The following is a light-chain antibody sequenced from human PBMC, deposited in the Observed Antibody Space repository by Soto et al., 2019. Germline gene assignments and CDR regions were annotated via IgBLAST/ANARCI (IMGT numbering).Light chain of an antibody. CDR2: YAP. CDR3: QQYNIYPLA. CDR1: QSLTSW. V-gene: IGKV1-5*01. J-gene: IGKJ2*01. Sequence: DIQMTQSPSTLSASVGDRVTITCRASQSLTSWLAWYQQKPRKAPKLLIYYAPILESGGPSRFSGSGSGTEFNLTISSLQPDDFATYDCQQYNIYPLAFGHGTKLEIK.